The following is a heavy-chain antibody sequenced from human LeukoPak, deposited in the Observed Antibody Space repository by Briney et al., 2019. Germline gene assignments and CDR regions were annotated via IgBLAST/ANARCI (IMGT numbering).Heavy chain of an antibody. CDR3: ARDDWVVQAFDI. Sequence: ASVKVSCKASGYTFTSYYMHWVRQAPGQGLEWMGWISAYNGNTNYAQKLQGRVTMTTDTSTSTAYMELRSLRSDDTAVYYCARDDWVVQAFDIWGQGTMVTVSS. CDR2: ISAYNGNT. CDR1: GYTFTSYY. D-gene: IGHD2-21*01. J-gene: IGHJ3*02. V-gene: IGHV1-18*04.